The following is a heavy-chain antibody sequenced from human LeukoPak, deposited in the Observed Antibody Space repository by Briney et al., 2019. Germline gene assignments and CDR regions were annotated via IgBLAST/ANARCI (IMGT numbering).Heavy chain of an antibody. V-gene: IGHV4-34*01. D-gene: IGHD3-10*01. J-gene: IGHJ4*02. CDR3: ARGLRITMVRGVSFPDY. Sequence: PSETLSLTCTVSNGSISIYYWSWIRQPPGKGLEWIGEINHSGSTNYNPSLKSRVTISVDTSKNQFSLKLSSVTAADTAVYYCARGLRITMVRGVSFPDYWGQGTLVTVSS. CDR1: NGSISIYY. CDR2: INHSGST.